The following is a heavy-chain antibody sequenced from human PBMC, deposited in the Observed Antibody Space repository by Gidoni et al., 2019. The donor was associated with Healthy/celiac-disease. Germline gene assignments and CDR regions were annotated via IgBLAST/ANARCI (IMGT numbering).Heavy chain of an antibody. CDR3: AKLPGIAAAGTVWITDV. CDR1: GFTFDDYA. D-gene: IGHD6-13*01. J-gene: IGHJ6*02. V-gene: IGHV3-9*01. Sequence: EVQLVESGGGLVQPGRSLRLSCAASGFTFDDYAMHWVRQAPGKGLEWVSGISWNSGSIGYADSVKGRFTISRDNAKNSLYLQMNSLRAEDTALYYCAKLPGIAAAGTVWITDVWGQGTTVTVSS. CDR2: ISWNSGSI.